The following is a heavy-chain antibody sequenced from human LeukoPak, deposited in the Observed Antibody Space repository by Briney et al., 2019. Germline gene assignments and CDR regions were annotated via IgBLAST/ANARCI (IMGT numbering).Heavy chain of an antibody. V-gene: IGHV1-18*01. CDR1: GYTFTSYG. J-gene: IGHJ6*03. CDR2: ISGSNGYT. Sequence: ASVTVSCKTSGYTFTSYGINWVRQAPGQGLEWMGWISGSNGYTKYAQKIQGRVTLTTDEPTRTAYMELRSLRSDDTAVYYCARGTEGGIDYYYMDSWGKATTVSVSS. D-gene: IGHD1-1*01. CDR3: ARGTEGGIDYYYMDS.